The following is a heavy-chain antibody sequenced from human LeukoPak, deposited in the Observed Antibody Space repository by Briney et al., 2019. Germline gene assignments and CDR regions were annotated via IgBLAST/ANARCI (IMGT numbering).Heavy chain of an antibody. Sequence: SSETLSLTCAVSGGSITSANWWSWVRPSPGKGLQWIGEIYHTGNANYNPSLQSRVIISLDRSKNQFSLRLNSVTAADTAVYYCAGGDGTSCYAGYWGQGTLVTVSS. CDR1: GGSITSANW. V-gene: IGHV4-4*02. CDR2: IYHTGNA. CDR3: AGGDGTSCYAGY. J-gene: IGHJ4*02. D-gene: IGHD1-26*01.